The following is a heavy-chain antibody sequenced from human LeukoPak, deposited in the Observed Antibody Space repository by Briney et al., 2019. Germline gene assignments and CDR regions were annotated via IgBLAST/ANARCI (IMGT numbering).Heavy chain of an antibody. J-gene: IGHJ4*02. V-gene: IGHV3-30*02. Sequence: GGSLRLSCAASGFTFSSYGMHWVRQAPGKGLEWVALIWYDGSNKYYADSVKGRFTISRDNSKNTLYLQMNSLRAEDTALYYCAKDSREYSSSWYHFDYWGQGTLVTVSS. CDR1: GFTFSSYG. D-gene: IGHD6-13*01. CDR3: AKDSREYSSSWYHFDY. CDR2: IWYDGSNK.